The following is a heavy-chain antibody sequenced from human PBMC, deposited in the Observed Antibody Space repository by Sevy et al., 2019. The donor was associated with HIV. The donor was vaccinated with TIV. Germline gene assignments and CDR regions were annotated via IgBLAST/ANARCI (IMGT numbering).Heavy chain of an antibody. D-gene: IGHD2-21*01. CDR1: GFTFSVYW. J-gene: IGHJ4*02. CDR3: ASLRVIASAPYYFDY. CDR2: MKEDGSDK. Sequence: GGSLRLSCAASGFTFSVYWMSWVRQAPGKGLEWVATMKEDGSDKDYVDSVKGRFTISRDNAKNSLYLQMNTLRAEDMAVYYCASLRVIASAPYYFDYWGQGALVTVSS. V-gene: IGHV3-7*01.